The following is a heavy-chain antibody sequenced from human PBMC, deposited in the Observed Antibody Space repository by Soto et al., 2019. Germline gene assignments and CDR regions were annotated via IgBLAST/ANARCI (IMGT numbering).Heavy chain of an antibody. D-gene: IGHD3-10*02. J-gene: IGHJ3*02. Sequence: QVQLVESGGGVVQPGRSLRLSCAASGFTFSSYGMHWVRQAPGKGLGWVAVIWYDGSNKYYADSVKGRFTISRDNSKNTLYLQMNSLRAEDTAVYYCARTMLAHDAFDIWGQGTMVTVSS. CDR1: GFTFSSYG. CDR2: IWYDGSNK. V-gene: IGHV3-33*01. CDR3: ARTMLAHDAFDI.